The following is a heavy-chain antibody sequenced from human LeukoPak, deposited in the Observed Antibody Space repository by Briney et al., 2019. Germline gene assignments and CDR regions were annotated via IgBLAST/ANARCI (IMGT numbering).Heavy chain of an antibody. V-gene: IGHV4-4*02. D-gene: IGHD6-6*01. CDR1: GGSISSSNW. CDR2: IYHSGST. J-gene: IGHJ4*02. Sequence: SGTLSLTCAVSGGSISSSNWWSWVRQPPGKGLEWIGEIYHSGSTNYNPSLKSRVTISVDKSKNQFSLQLNSVTPEDTAVYYCARDVQQLALNYWGQGTLVTVSS. CDR3: ARDVQQLALNY.